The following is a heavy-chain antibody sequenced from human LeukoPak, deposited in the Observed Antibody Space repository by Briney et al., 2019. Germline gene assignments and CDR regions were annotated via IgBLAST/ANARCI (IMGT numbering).Heavy chain of an antibody. CDR1: GYTFTGYY. V-gene: IGHV1-2*02. CDR3: ARGDGDGPARRAFDI. Sequence: ASVKVPCKASGYTFTGYYMHWVRQAPGQGLEGMGWINPTSGDTNYVQKFQGRVIMTRDTSISTAYMELSRVTSDDTAVYYCARGDGDGPARRAFDIWGQGTMVTVSS. CDR2: INPTSGDT. D-gene: IGHD7-27*01. J-gene: IGHJ3*02.